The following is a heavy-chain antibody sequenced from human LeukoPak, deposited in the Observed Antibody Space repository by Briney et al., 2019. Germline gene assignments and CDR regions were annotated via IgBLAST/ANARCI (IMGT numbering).Heavy chain of an antibody. J-gene: IGHJ4*02. CDR1: GGTFSSYA. CDR3: ARVGSILRFLDY. D-gene: IGHD3-3*01. Sequence: SVKVSCKASGGTFSSYAISWVRQAPGQGLEWMGGIIPNFGTANYAQKFQGRVTITADESTSTAYMELSSLRSEDTAVYYCARVGSILRFLDYWGQGTLVTVSS. V-gene: IGHV1-69*01. CDR2: IIPNFGTA.